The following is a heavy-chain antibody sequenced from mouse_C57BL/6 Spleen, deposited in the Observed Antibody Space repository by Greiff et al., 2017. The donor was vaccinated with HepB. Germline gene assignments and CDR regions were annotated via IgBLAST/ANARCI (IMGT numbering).Heavy chain of an antibody. Sequence: QVQLQQPGAELVRPGTSVKLSCKASGYTFTSYWMHWVKQRPGQGLEWIGVIDPSDSYTNYNQKFKGKATLTVDTSSSTAYMQLSSLTSEDSAVYYCAIGGGLYYYSNYDWYFDVWGTGTTVTVSS. CDR2: IDPSDSYT. CDR3: AIGGGLYYYSNYDWYFDV. D-gene: IGHD2-5*01. J-gene: IGHJ1*03. V-gene: IGHV1-59*01. CDR1: GYTFTSYW.